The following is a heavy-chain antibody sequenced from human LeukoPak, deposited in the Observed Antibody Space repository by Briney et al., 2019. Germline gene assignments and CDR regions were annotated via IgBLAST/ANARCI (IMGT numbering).Heavy chain of an antibody. CDR1: GFTFSSYG. V-gene: IGHV3-23*01. CDR3: AKDRPTVYSSSWLHFLDS. Sequence: GGTLRLSCAASGFTFSSYGMIWVRQAPGKGLEWVPGISGSGGSTYVADSVKGRFTVSRDNSKNTLYLQMNSLRADDTAVYYCAKDRPTVYSSSWLHFLDSWGQGTLVTVSS. D-gene: IGHD6-13*01. CDR2: ISGSGGST. J-gene: IGHJ4*02.